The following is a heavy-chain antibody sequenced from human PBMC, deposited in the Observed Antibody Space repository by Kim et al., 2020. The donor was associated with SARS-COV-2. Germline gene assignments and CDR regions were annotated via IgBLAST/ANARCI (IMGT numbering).Heavy chain of an antibody. CDR1: GYTFTSYY. V-gene: IGHV1-46*01. Sequence: ASVKVSCKASGYTFTSYYMHWVRQAPGQGLEWMGIINPSGGSTSYAQKFQGRVTMTRDTSTSTVYMELSSLRSEDTAVYYCARDPYYYDSSGYYHPHAFDIWGQGTMVTVSS. CDR3: ARDPYYYDSSGYYHPHAFDI. CDR2: INPSGGST. J-gene: IGHJ3*02. D-gene: IGHD3-22*01.